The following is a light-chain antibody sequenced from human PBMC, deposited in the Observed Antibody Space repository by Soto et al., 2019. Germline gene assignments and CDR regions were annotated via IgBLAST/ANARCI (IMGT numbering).Light chain of an antibody. CDR2: TTN. V-gene: IGLV1-44*01. J-gene: IGLJ1*01. CDR1: SSNIGTSS. CDR3: AAWDDTLNVHV. Sequence: QSVLTQPHSASGTPGQRVTISCSGSSSNIGTSSVHWFQQLPGTAPKLLISTTNQRPSGVPERFSGSKSGTSASLAISGLQSEDGADYTWAAWDDTLNVHVFGTGTKVTVL.